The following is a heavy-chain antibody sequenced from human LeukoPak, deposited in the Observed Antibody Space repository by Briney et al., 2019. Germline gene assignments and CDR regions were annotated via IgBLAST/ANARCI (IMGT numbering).Heavy chain of an antibody. CDR1: GFTFRSYE. Sequence: GGSLRLSCAASGFTFRSYEMNWVRHAPGRGLEWVANIKQDGSEKYYVDSVKGRFTISRDNAKNSLYLQMNSLRAEDTAVYYCAREEAWGQGTLVTVSS. CDR2: IKQDGSEK. CDR3: AREEA. V-gene: IGHV3-7*01. J-gene: IGHJ4*02.